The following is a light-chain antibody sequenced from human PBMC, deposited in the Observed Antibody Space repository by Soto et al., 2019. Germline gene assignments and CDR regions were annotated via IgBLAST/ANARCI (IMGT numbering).Light chain of an antibody. CDR3: QQYNSYSGWT. CDR2: KAS. V-gene: IGKV1-5*03. CDR1: QSISSW. Sequence: DIQMTQSPSTLSASVRDRVTITCRASQSISSWLAWYQQKPGKAPKLLIYKASSLESGVPSRFSGSGSGTEFTLTISSLQPDDFATYYCQQYNSYSGWTFGQGTKVEIK. J-gene: IGKJ1*01.